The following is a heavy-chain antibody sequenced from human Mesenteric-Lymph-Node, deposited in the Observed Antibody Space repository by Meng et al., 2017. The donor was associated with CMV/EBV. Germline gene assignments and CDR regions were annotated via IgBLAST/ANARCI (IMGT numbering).Heavy chain of an antibody. CDR2: IYPGDSDT. D-gene: IGHD3-3*01. Sequence: GESLKISCKGSGYSFTSYWIGWVRQMPGKGLEWMGIIYPGDSDTRYSPSFQGQVTISADKSISTAYLQWSSLKASDTAMYYCARKSGVVPIYWYFDLWGRGTLVTVSS. CDR1: GYSFTSYW. J-gene: IGHJ2*01. V-gene: IGHV5-51*01. CDR3: ARKSGVVPIYWYFDL.